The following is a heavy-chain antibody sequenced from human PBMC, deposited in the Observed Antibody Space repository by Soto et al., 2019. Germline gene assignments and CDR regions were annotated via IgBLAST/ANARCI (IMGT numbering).Heavy chain of an antibody. CDR1: GGSISSSSYY. Sequence: SETLSLTCTVSGGSISSSSYYWGWIRQPPGKGLEWIGSIYYSGSTYYNPSLKSRVTISVDTSKNQFSLKLSSVTAADTAVYYCARQDYDFWSGYYGVSDYWGQGTRVTVSS. V-gene: IGHV4-39*01. J-gene: IGHJ4*02. D-gene: IGHD3-3*01. CDR3: ARQDYDFWSGYYGVSDY. CDR2: IYYSGST.